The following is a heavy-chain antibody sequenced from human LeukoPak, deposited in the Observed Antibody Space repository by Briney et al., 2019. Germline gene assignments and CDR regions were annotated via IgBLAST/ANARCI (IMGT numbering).Heavy chain of an antibody. J-gene: IGHJ4*02. CDR3: ARGVAGYGPYDY. D-gene: IGHD5-12*01. V-gene: IGHV4-59*01. CDR2: MYYSGST. Sequence: PPETLSLTCTVSGDSISTYYWSWIRQPPGKGLEWIGYMYYSGSTNYNPSLKSRVTISLDTPKYQFSLRLNSVTAADTAVYYCARGVAGYGPYDYWGQGTLVTVSS. CDR1: GDSISTYY.